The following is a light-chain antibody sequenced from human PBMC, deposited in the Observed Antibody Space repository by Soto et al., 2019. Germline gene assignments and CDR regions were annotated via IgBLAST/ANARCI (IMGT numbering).Light chain of an antibody. CDR3: SSYTSSSTLV. CDR1: SSDVGGYNY. Sequence: QSALTQPASVSGSPGQSITISCTGTSSDVGGYNYVSWYQQHPGKAPKLMIYEVSNRPSGVSNRFSGSKSGNTASRTISGLRAEDEGDYYCSSYTSSSTLVFGGGTKLTVL. CDR2: EVS. V-gene: IGLV2-14*01. J-gene: IGLJ3*02.